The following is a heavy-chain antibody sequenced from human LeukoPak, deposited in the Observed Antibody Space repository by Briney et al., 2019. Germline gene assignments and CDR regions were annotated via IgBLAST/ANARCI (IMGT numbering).Heavy chain of an antibody. V-gene: IGHV3-49*04. CDR1: GFTFSSYA. Sequence: PGGSLRLSCAASGFTFSSYAMSWVRQAPGKGLEWVGFIRSKAYGGTTEYAASVKGRFTISRDDSKSIAYLQMNSLKTEDTAVYYCTVPRLWFGESYYGMDVWGKGTTVTVSS. CDR3: TVPRLWFGESYYGMDV. D-gene: IGHD3-10*01. J-gene: IGHJ6*04. CDR2: IRSKAYGGTT.